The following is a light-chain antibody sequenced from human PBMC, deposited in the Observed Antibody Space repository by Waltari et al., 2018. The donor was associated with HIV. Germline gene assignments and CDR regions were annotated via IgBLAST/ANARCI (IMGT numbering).Light chain of an antibody. CDR3: SSYSPRDSVV. CDR2: EVS. J-gene: IGLJ3*02. Sequence: HSVLTQPASVSGSPGQSITISCSGPPSDMSSLNFVSWYQQSPGRAPKLIIFEVSCRPSGSSARFAGAKSGDTASLTISALRTEDEADYFCSSYSPRDSVVFGGGTKVTVL. V-gene: IGLV2-14*01. CDR1: PSDMSSLNF.